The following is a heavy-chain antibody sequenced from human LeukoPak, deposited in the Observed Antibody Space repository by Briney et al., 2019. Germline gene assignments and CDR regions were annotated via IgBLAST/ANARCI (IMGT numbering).Heavy chain of an antibody. D-gene: IGHD3-10*01. J-gene: IGHJ4*02. Sequence: SETLSLTCAVYGGSFSGYYWSWIRQPPGKGLEWIGEINHSGSTNYNPSLKSRVTISVDTSKNQFSLKLSSVTAADTAVYYCATTPVNYYGSETRPYYFDYWGQGTLVTVSS. CDR1: GGSFSGYY. V-gene: IGHV4-34*01. CDR2: INHSGST. CDR3: ATTPVNYYGSETRPYYFDY.